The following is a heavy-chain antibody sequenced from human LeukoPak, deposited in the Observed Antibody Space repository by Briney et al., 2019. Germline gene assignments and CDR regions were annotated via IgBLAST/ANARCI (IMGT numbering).Heavy chain of an antibody. Sequence: ASVRVSCKASGYTFTGYYIHWVRQAPGQGLEWMGWINPNSGDTNYAQKFQGRVTMTRDMSTSTVYMELSSLRSEDTAVYYCARVPSNYYDSSGPKGPQYYFDYWGQGTLVTVSS. V-gene: IGHV1-2*02. D-gene: IGHD3-22*01. J-gene: IGHJ4*02. CDR3: ARVPSNYYDSSGPKGPQYYFDY. CDR2: INPNSGDT. CDR1: GYTFTGYY.